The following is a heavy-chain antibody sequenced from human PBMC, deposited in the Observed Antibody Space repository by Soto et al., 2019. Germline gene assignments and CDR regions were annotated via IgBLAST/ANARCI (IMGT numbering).Heavy chain of an antibody. CDR1: GFTFSTYG. Sequence: QVQLVESGGGVVQPGRSLRLSCAASGFTFSTYGMHWVRQAPGKGLEWVALISNDGSKKYYADSVNGRFTVSRDNSKNTLYLQISSLRAEDTAVYFGAKDLSDWGDPRTDWFELWGQGTLVTGSS. V-gene: IGHV3-30*18. D-gene: IGHD4-17*01. CDR2: ISNDGSKK. CDR3: AKDLSDWGDPRTDWFEL. J-gene: IGHJ5*02.